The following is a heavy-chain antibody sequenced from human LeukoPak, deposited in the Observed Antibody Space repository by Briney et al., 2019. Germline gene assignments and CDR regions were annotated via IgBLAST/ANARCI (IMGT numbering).Heavy chain of an antibody. CDR3: ARGRDGYNYAY. CDR2: MNPNSGNT. V-gene: IGHV1-8*01. J-gene: IGHJ4*02. CDR1: GYTFTIYD. D-gene: IGHD5-24*01. Sequence: ASVNVSCKASGYTFTIYDINWVRQATGQGLEWMGWMNPNSGNTGYVQKFQGRVTMTRNTSISTAYMELSSLRSEDTAVYYCARGRDGYNYAYWGQGTLVTVSS.